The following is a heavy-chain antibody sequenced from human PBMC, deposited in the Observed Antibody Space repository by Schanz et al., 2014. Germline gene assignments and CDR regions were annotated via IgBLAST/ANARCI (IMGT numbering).Heavy chain of an antibody. CDR1: GFTFSNYA. V-gene: IGHV3-23*04. CDR2: FIVDSGNT. J-gene: IGHJ6*02. Sequence: EVQLVESGGGLVRPGGSLRLSCAASGFTFSNYAMSWVRQAPGKGLEWVSGFIVDSGNTYYADSVKGRFTISRDNSKNTLYLQMNSLSADDTAVFYCAKGMGYCSGGTCYDYYYYGLDVWGQGTTVTVSS. D-gene: IGHD2-15*01. CDR3: AKGMGYCSGGTCYDYYYYGLDV.